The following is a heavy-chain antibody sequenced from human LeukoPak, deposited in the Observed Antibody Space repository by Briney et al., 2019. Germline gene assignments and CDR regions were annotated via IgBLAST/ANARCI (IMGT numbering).Heavy chain of an antibody. CDR3: AKGEGYCSSTSCQSYCYYGMDV. CDR1: GYTFTGYY. CDR2: INPNSGGT. J-gene: IGHJ6*02. Sequence: GASVKVSCKASGYTFTGYYMHWVRQAPGQGLEWMGWINPNSGGTNYAQKFQGRVTMTRDTSISTAYMELSRLRSDDTAVYYCAKGEGYCSSTSCQSYCYYGMDVWGQGTTVTVSS. V-gene: IGHV1-2*02. D-gene: IGHD2-2*01.